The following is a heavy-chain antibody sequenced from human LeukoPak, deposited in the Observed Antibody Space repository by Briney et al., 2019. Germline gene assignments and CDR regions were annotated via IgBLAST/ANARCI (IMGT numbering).Heavy chain of an antibody. V-gene: IGHV3-43*02. CDR2: ISGDGSKT. CDR1: GFTFDDYA. J-gene: IGHJ4*02. D-gene: IGHD2-2*01. Sequence: GGSLRLSRAASGFTFDDYAMHWVRQAPGKGLEWVSLISGDGSKTYYADSVKGRFTISGDNNKNSLYLQMNSLRTEDTALYYCAKDRYCSSTSCPTDHWGQGTLVTVSS. CDR3: AKDRYCSSTSCPTDH.